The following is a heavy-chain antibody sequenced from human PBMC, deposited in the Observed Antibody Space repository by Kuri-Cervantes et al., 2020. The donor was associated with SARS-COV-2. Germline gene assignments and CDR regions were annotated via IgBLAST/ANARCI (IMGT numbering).Heavy chain of an antibody. CDR1: DGSVSSGSYY. CDR3: ARAHRGFDY. Sequence: EALIISCTVSDGSVSSGSYYWSWTRQPPGKGLEWIGYIYYSGSTHYNPRLKSRVTISVDTSKNQFSLKLSSVTAADTDVYDCARAHRGFDYWGQGALVTVSS. V-gene: IGHV4-61*01. CDR2: IYYSGST. J-gene: IGHJ4*02.